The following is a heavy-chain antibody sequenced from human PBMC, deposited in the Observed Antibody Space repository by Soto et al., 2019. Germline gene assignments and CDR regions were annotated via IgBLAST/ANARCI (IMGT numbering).Heavy chain of an antibody. D-gene: IGHD6-13*01. CDR1: GFTFSSYA. CDR2: ISSNGGST. Sequence: EVQLVESGGGLVQPGGSLRLSCAASGFTFSSYAMHWVRQAPGKGLEYVSAISSNGGSTYYANSVKGRFTISRDNSKNTLYLQMGSLRAEGMAVYYCARQSYSSYYFDYWGQGTLVTVSS. CDR3: ARQSYSSYYFDY. J-gene: IGHJ4*02. V-gene: IGHV3-64*01.